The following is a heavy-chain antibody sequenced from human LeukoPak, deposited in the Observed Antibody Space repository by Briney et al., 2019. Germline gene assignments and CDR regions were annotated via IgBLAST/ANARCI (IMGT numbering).Heavy chain of an antibody. CDR1: GGSFSGYY. D-gene: IGHD3-16*02. CDR3: AREANKDMITFGGVIVIPLFDY. Sequence: PSETLSLTCAVYGGSFSGYYWSWIRQPPGKGLEWIGEINHSGSTNYNPSLKSRVTMSVDTSKNQFSLKLSSVTAADTAVYYCAREANKDMITFGGVIVIPLFDYWGRGTLVTVSS. V-gene: IGHV4-34*01. J-gene: IGHJ4*02. CDR2: INHSGST.